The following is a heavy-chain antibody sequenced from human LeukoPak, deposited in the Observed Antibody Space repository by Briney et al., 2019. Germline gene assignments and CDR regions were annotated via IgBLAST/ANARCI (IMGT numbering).Heavy chain of an antibody. J-gene: IGHJ4*02. V-gene: IGHV3-9*01. D-gene: IGHD2-21*01. Sequence: GGSLRLSCAASGFTFDDYGMHWVRQTTGKGLEWVSGISWNSGKTGYADSVKGRFTISRDNAKNSLYLQMNSLRTEDTALYYCAKAYCGTDCPPDYWGQGTLVTVSS. CDR2: ISWNSGKT. CDR1: GFTFDDYG. CDR3: AKAYCGTDCPPDY.